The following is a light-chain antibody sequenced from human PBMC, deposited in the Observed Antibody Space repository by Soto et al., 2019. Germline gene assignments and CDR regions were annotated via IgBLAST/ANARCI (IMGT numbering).Light chain of an antibody. V-gene: IGLV2-14*02. CDR1: SSDVGSYNL. CDR2: EGS. CDR3: SSYTSSTVI. Sequence: QSALTQPASVSGSPGQSITISCTGTSSDVGSYNLVSWYQQHPGKAPKLMIYEGSKRPSGVSNRFSGSKSGNTASLTISGLQAEDEGDYYCSSYTSSTVIFGGGTKLTVL. J-gene: IGLJ2*01.